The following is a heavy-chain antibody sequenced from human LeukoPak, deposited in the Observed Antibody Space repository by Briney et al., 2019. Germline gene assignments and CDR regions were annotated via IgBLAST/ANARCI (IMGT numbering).Heavy chain of an antibody. J-gene: IGHJ3*02. CDR1: GFTFSSYA. CDR2: ISDSGGST. D-gene: IGHD1-26*01. Sequence: PGGSLRRSCAASGFTFSSYARTWVRQAPGKGLEWVASISDSGGSTSYADSVKGRFTISRDNSRNTLYLQMNSLTAEDTAVYYCAKVYTGSYYVDAFDIWGQGTLVTVSS. CDR3: AKVYTGSYYVDAFDI. V-gene: IGHV3-23*01.